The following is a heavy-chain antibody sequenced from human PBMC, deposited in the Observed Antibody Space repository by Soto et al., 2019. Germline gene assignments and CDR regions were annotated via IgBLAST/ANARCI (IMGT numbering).Heavy chain of an antibody. CDR3: ARVGPYDSGSYMFRYDRCDP. CDR2: IFIDGTT. Sequence: GGSLRLSCAASGFSVRSSQMSWVRQAPGKGLEWVSVIFIDGTTHYGVSVKGRFTISRDSARNTLYLQLNGLRVDDTAVYYCARVGPYDSGSYMFRYDRCDPWGQGTQVTVSS. J-gene: IGHJ5*02. CDR1: GFSVRSSQ. V-gene: IGHV3-53*01. D-gene: IGHD3-10*01.